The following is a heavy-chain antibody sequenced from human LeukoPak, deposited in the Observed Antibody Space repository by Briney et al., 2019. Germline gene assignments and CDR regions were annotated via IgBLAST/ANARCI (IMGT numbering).Heavy chain of an antibody. Sequence: SETLSLTCTVAGGSISSYYWSWVRQPPGKGLEWIGYIYSGASTNYNPSLKSRVTISVDTSKNQFSLKLSSVTAADTAVYYCASLSIAAAAPFDPWGQGTLVTVSS. V-gene: IGHV4-59*08. J-gene: IGHJ5*02. CDR2: IYSGAST. CDR1: GGSISSYY. D-gene: IGHD6-13*01. CDR3: ASLSIAAAAPFDP.